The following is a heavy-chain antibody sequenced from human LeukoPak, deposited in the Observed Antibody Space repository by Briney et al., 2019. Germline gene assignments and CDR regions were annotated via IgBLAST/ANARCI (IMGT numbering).Heavy chain of an antibody. Sequence: GGSLRLSCAASGFTFSSYEMDWVRQAPGKGLEWISYIDSNSRTIHYADSVRGRFTISRDNAKNSLFLQMNSLRAEDTAVYYCVREYCSGGSCSDAFDIWGQGTMVTVSS. CDR3: VREYCSGGSCSDAFDI. CDR2: IDSNSRTI. CDR1: GFTFSSYE. V-gene: IGHV3-48*03. D-gene: IGHD2-15*01. J-gene: IGHJ3*02.